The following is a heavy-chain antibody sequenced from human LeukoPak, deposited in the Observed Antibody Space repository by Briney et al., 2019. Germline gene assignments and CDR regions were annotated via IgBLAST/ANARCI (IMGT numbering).Heavy chain of an antibody. CDR3: ARDRCSGGSCPFDY. V-gene: IGHV4-30-2*01. J-gene: IGHJ4*02. Sequence: SETVSLTCTVSGVSISSGVYCWRWIRQRPGEGLQWIGYIYHSGSTYYNPSLKSRITISVNRSKNQFSLKLSSVTAADTAVYYCARDRCSGGSCPFDYWGQGTLVTVSS. CDR2: IYHSGST. D-gene: IGHD2-15*01. CDR1: GVSISSGVYC.